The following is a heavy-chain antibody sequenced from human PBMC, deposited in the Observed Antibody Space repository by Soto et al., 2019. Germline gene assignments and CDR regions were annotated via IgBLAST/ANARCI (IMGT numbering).Heavy chain of an antibody. J-gene: IGHJ4*02. D-gene: IGHD1-20*01. V-gene: IGHV3-15*01. CDR2: TKSKTDGGTT. CDR1: GFTFSNAW. Sequence: PVGSLRLSCAASGFTFSNAWMSWVRQAPGKGLEWVGRTKSKTDGGTTDYAAPVKGRFTISRDDSKNTLYRQMNSLKTEDTAVYYSTLYNWNKPPGYWGQRTLVTVSS. CDR3: TLYNWNKPPGY.